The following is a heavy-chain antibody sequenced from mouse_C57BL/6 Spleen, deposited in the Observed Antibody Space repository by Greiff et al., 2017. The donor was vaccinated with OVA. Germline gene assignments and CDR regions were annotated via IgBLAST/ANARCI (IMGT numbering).Heavy chain of an antibody. Sequence: EVQLQQSGPELVKPGASVKISCKASGYTFTDYYMNWVKQSHGKSLEWIGDINPNNGGTSYNQKFKGKATLTVDKSSSTAYMELRSLTSEDSAVYYCARGLRLLYYYAMDYWGQGTSVTVSS. J-gene: IGHJ4*01. CDR2: INPNNGGT. CDR3: ARGLRLLYYYAMDY. D-gene: IGHD3-2*02. V-gene: IGHV1-26*01. CDR1: GYTFTDYY.